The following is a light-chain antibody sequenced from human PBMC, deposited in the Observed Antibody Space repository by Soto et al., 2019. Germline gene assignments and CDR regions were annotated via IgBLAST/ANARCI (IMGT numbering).Light chain of an antibody. V-gene: IGKV1-8*01. CDR2: AAS. CDR3: HQYYSDPLFS. J-gene: IGKJ3*01. CDR1: QGISSY. Sequence: AIRMTQSPSSLSASTGDRVTITCRASQGISSYLAWYQPKPGKDTKLLIYAASTLQSGVPSRFSGSGSGTDFTLTISCLQSEDFATYYCHQYYSDPLFSCGPGTKVDIK.